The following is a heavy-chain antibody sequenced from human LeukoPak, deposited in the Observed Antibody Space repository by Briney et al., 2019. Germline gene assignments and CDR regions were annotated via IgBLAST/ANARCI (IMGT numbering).Heavy chain of an antibody. CDR2: IYHSGRT. D-gene: IGHD3-3*01. CDR1: GYSISSGYY. J-gene: IGHJ4*02. CDR3: ARVPSDDDFWSGDLPYFDY. V-gene: IGHV4-38-2*01. Sequence: SETLSLTCAVSGYSISSGYYWGWIRQPPGKGLEWIGSIYHSGRTYYNPSLKSRVTISVDTSKNQLSLKLSSVTAADTAVYYCARVPSDDDFWSGDLPYFDYWGQGTLVTVSS.